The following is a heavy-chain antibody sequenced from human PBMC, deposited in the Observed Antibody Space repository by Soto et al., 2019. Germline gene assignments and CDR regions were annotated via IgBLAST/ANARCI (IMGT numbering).Heavy chain of an antibody. CDR2: ISSSSSYI. D-gene: IGHD5-18*01. CDR3: ARAGGGGVTAPVRYGNAFDI. V-gene: IGHV3-21*01. J-gene: IGHJ3*02. Sequence: GGSLRLSCAASGFTFSSYSMNWVRQAPGKGLEWVSSISSSSSYIYYADSVKGRFTISRDNAKNSLYLQMNSLRAEDTAVYYCARAGGGGVTAPVRYGNAFDIWGQGTMVTVSS. CDR1: GFTFSSYS.